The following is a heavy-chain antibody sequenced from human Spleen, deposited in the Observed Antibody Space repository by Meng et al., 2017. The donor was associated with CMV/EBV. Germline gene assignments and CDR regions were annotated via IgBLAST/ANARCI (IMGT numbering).Heavy chain of an antibody. Sequence: CAVYGGSFSGYSWSWIRQPPGKGLEWIGEINHSGSTNYNPSLKSRVTISVDTSKTQFSLKLRSVTAADTAVYYCARHQIYSSGWFDPWGQGTLVTVSS. CDR3: ARHQIYSSGWFDP. CDR2: INHSGST. D-gene: IGHD5-18*01. J-gene: IGHJ5*02. V-gene: IGHV4-34*01. CDR1: GGSFSGYS.